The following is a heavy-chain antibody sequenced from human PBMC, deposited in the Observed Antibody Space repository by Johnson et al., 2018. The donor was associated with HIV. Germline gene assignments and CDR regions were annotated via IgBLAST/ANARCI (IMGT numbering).Heavy chain of an antibody. CDR3: SREVYQMTAFDI. Sequence: VQLVESGGGLVKPGGSLRLSCAASGFTFNNAWMSWVRQAPGKGLEWVGHIKSKTDGGATDYPAPVKDRFTISIDDSKNTLYLQINSLKTDDTGVYYCSREVYQMTAFDIWGQGTVVTVSS. CDR1: GFTFNNAW. V-gene: IGHV3-15*01. CDR2: IKSKTDGGAT. D-gene: IGHD2-2*01. J-gene: IGHJ3*02.